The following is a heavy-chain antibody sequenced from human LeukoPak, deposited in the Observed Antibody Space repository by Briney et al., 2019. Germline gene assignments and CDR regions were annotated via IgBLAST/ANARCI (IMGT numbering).Heavy chain of an antibody. D-gene: IGHD6-19*01. J-gene: IGHJ3*02. CDR2: ISGSGGST. V-gene: IGHV3-23*01. Sequence: PGGSLSLSCAVSGFTFSSYAMSWVRQAPGKGLEWVSAISGSGGSTYYADSVKGRFTISRDNSKNTLYLQRNSLRAEDTAVYYCAKVEGVLKTGYSSCWFAFDIWGQGTMVTVSS. CDR3: AKVEGVLKTGYSSCWFAFDI. CDR1: GFTFSSYA.